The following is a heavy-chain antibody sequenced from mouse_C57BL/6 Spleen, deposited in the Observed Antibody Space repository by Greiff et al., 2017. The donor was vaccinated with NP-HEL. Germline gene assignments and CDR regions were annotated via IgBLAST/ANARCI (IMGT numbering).Heavy chain of an antibody. CDR2: INPNNGGT. Sequence: VQLQQSGPELVKPGASVKISCKASGYTFTDYYMNWVKQSHGKSLEWIGDINPNNGGTSYNQKFKGKATLTVDKSSSTAYMELRSLTSEDSAVYYCARIYDGYDYWGQGTTLTVSS. D-gene: IGHD2-3*01. V-gene: IGHV1-26*01. CDR3: ARIYDGYDY. CDR1: GYTFTDYY. J-gene: IGHJ2*01.